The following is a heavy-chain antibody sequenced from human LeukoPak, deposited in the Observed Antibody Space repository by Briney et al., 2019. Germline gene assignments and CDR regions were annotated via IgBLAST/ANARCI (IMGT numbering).Heavy chain of an antibody. CDR2: INTDSGNP. V-gene: IGHV7-4-1*02. J-gene: IGHJ3*01. CDR3: AREILRFDF. CDR1: GYIFNSQG. Sequence: ASVKVSCKASGYIFNSQGMNWVRQAPGQGLEWMGWINTDSGNPTYAQGFTGRFVFSLDSSVSTAYLQINNLMPEDTAKYFCAREILRFDFWGQGTTVTVSS.